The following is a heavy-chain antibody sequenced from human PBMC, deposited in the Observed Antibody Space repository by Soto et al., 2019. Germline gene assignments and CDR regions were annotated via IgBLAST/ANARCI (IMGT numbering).Heavy chain of an antibody. D-gene: IGHD1-1*01. CDR1: GSSFSRYT. V-gene: IGHV3-21*01. Sequence: PGGSLSLSCAASGSSFSRYTLPWVRQAPGKGLEWVSSITDSGYIYYANSVKGRFTISRDNAKNSLYLQMNSLRADDTAVYYCASQELQPPPYYFDSWRQGTLVTVSS. J-gene: IGHJ4*02. CDR3: ASQELQPPPYYFDS. CDR2: ITDSGYI.